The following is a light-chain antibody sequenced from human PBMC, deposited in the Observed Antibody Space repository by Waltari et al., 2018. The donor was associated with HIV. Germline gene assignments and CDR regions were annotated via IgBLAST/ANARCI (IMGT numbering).Light chain of an antibody. Sequence: SAVTQPASVSGLPGQSITISCTGDDSDFALDHFVSCYQQHHGTLPRLILYDVDSRASGISGRFSGSMSGHTASLNISGLRAEDEADYYCASFTGDHTLVFGGGTKVTVL. CDR3: ASFTGDHTLV. J-gene: IGLJ3*02. V-gene: IGLV2-14*03. CDR1: DSDFALDHF. CDR2: DVD.